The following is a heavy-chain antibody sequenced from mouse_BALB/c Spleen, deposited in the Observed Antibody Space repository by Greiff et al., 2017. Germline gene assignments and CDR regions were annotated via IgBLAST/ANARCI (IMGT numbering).Heavy chain of an antibody. CDR1: GYSITSDYA. J-gene: IGHJ3*01. V-gene: IGHV3-2*02. CDR3: ARGGNLSWFAY. Sequence: EVKLQESGPGLVKPSQSLSLTCTVTGYSITSDYAWNWIRQFPGNKLEWMGYISYSGSTSYNPSLKSRISITRDTSKNQFFLQLNSVTTEDTATYYCARGGNLSWFAYWGQGTLVTVSA. CDR2: ISYSGST.